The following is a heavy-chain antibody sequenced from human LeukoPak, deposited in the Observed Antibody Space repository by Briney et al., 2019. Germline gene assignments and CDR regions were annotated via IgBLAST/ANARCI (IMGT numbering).Heavy chain of an antibody. CDR3: ARRAHCSGGSCYSVLGGFAFDI. CDR2: INHSGST. V-gene: IGHV4-34*01. CDR1: GGSFSGYY. D-gene: IGHD2-15*01. J-gene: IGHJ3*02. Sequence: SETLSLTCAVYGGSFSGYYWSWIRQPPGKGQEWIGEINHSGSTNYNPSLKSRVTISVDTSKNQFSLKLSSVTAADTAVYYCARRAHCSGGSCYSVLGGFAFDIWGQGTMVTVSS.